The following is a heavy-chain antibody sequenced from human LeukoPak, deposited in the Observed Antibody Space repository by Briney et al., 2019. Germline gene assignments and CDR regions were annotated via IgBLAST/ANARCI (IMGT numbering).Heavy chain of an antibody. D-gene: IGHD3-16*01. J-gene: IGHJ6*02. Sequence: GGSLRLSCAASGFTFNSYALHWVRQAPGKGLEWVAVISYDGSNNYYGESVKGRFTISRDNAKNSLYLQMSNLRAEDTAVYFCARGGGLDVWGQGATVTVSS. CDR3: ARGGGLDV. CDR2: ISYDGSNN. CDR1: GFTFNSYA. V-gene: IGHV3-30*04.